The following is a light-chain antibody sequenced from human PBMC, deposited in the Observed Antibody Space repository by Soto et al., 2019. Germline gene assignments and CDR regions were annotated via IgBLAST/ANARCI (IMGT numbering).Light chain of an antibody. V-gene: IGLV2-18*01. CDR3: SLYTSENAYV. CDR2: EVS. J-gene: IGLJ1*01. Sequence: QSVLTQPPSVSGSPEQSVTISCTGTSTDFVSYNRVSWYQQPPGTAPKLMIYEVSKRPSGVPDRFSGSKSGNTASLTISGLQAADEADYYCSLYTSENAYVFGTGTKVT. CDR1: STDFVSYNR.